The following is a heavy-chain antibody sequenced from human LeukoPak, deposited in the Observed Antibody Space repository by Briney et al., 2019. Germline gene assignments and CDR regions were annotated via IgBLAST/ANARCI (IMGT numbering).Heavy chain of an antibody. CDR1: GGSISSGGYW. V-gene: IGHV4-31*03. CDR3: ARAIVTPSGYVWYFDL. D-gene: IGHD3-3*01. CDR2: IDYSGRI. Sequence: PSETLSLTCTVPGGSISSGGYWWSWIRQHPGKCLEWIGYIDYSGRIYYNPSLRSRVTMSVATSQNQYSLKLNSVTAADTAVYYCARAIVTPSGYVWYFDLWGRGTLVTVSS. J-gene: IGHJ2*01.